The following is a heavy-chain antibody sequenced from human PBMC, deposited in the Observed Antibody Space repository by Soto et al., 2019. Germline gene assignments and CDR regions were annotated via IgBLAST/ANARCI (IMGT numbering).Heavy chain of an antibody. Sequence: SVKVSCKASGGTFISYTISWVRQAPGQGLEWMGRIIPILGIANYAQKFQGRVTITADKSTSTAYMELSSLRSEDTAVYYCARDPGSSPRGYWFDPWGQGTLVTVSS. J-gene: IGHJ5*02. D-gene: IGHD6-6*01. CDR2: IIPILGIA. CDR3: ARDPGSSPRGYWFDP. V-gene: IGHV1-69*04. CDR1: GGTFISYT.